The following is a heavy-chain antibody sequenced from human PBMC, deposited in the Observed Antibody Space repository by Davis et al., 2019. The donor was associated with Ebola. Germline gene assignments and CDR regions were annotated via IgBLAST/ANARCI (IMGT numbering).Heavy chain of an antibody. V-gene: IGHV3-23*01. D-gene: IGHD3-3*01. CDR1: GFTFRNYW. CDR3: AKSGLSFGVVKYHYGMDV. CDR2: ISGSGGST. J-gene: IGHJ6*04. Sequence: GESLKISCVASGFTFRNYWMTWVRQAPGKGLEWVSAISGSGGSTYYADSVKGRFTISRDNSKKTLYLQMNSLRAEDTAVYYCAKSGLSFGVVKYHYGMDVWGKGTTVTVSS.